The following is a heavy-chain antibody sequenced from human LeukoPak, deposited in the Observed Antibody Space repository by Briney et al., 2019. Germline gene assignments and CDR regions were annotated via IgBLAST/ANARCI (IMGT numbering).Heavy chain of an antibody. CDR3: ARGSGHIVWY. J-gene: IGHJ4*02. V-gene: IGHV3-23*01. CDR1: GFTFSSYV. D-gene: IGHD5/OR15-5a*01. CDR2: IRGTGGST. Sequence: GGSLRLSCAASGFTFSSYVMNWVRQAPGKGLEWVSGIRGTGGSTYYADSVKGRFTISRDNSKNTLYLQMSSLRADDTAVYYCARGSGHIVWYWGQATNVAVCS.